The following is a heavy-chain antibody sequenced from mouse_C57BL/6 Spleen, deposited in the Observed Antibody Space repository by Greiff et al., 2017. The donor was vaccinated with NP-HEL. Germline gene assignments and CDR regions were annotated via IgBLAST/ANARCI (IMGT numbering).Heavy chain of an antibody. CDR1: GFTFSSYG. D-gene: IGHD2-5*01. CDR2: ISSGGSYT. Sequence: EVHLVESEGGLVQPGSSMKLSCAASGFTFSSYGMSWVRQTPDKRLEWVATISSGGSYTYYPDSVKGRFTISRDNAKNTLYLQMSSLKSEDTAMYYCARQDYSNYVFAYWGQGTLVTVSA. V-gene: IGHV5-6*01. J-gene: IGHJ3*01. CDR3: ARQDYSNYVFAY.